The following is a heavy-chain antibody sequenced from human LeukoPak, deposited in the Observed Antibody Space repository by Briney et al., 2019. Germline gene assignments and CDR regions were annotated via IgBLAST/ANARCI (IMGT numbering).Heavy chain of an antibody. Sequence: RGSLRLSCAATGFTFSSYAMHWVRQAPGKGLEWVAVISYDGSNKYYADSVKGRFTISRDNSKNTLYLQMNSLRAEDTAVYYCARDVGSGVTTRNYYMDVWGKGTTVTVSS. D-gene: IGHD4-17*01. CDR1: GFTFSSYA. CDR3: ARDVGSGVTTRNYYMDV. CDR2: ISYDGSNK. V-gene: IGHV3-30-3*01. J-gene: IGHJ6*03.